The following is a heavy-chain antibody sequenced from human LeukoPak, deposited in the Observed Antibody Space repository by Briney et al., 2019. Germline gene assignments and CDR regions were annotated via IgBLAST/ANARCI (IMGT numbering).Heavy chain of an antibody. V-gene: IGHV4-39*01. Sequence: PSETLSLTCSVSGGSVSSSSDNWGWIRQPPGKGLEWIGSIYYTGITYYNPSLMSRVTMSVDTSKNQFSLRLTSVTAADTAVYYCARHASVDGNWPRPLDYWGQGSLVTVSS. CDR2: IYYTGIT. CDR3: ARHASVDGNWPRPLDY. D-gene: IGHD6-19*01. J-gene: IGHJ4*02. CDR1: GGSVSSSSDN.